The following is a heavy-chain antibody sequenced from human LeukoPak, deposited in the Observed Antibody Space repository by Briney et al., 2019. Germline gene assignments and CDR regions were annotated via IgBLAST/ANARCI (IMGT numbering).Heavy chain of an antibody. V-gene: IGHV4-4*07. CDR1: GGSISSGTYY. J-gene: IGHJ5*01. Sequence: SETLSLTCTVSGGSISSGTYYWTWIRQPAGKGLEWIGRIYTTGSTNYNPSLKSRVTMSTDTSKNQFSLKLSSVTAADTAVYYCAMTVASREFDPWGQGTLVTVSS. D-gene: IGHD6-19*01. CDR2: IYTTGST. CDR3: AMTVASREFDP.